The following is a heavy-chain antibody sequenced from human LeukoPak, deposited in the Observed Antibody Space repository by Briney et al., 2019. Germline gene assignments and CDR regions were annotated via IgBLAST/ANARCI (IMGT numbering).Heavy chain of an antibody. V-gene: IGHV1-18*01. CDR2: ISTSTGDT. J-gene: IGHJ3*02. D-gene: IGHD1-1*01. CDR3: ARPSSGADDAFDI. CDR1: GYSFILYG. Sequence: ASVKVSCKTSGYSFILYGISWVRQAPGQGPEWMGWISTSTGDTKYTQKFQGRVTLTTDTSTSTAYMELSSLRSDDTAVYFCARPSSGADDAFDIWGQGTMVTVSS.